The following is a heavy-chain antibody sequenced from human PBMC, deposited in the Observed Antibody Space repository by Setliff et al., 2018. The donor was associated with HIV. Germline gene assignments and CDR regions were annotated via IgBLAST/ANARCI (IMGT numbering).Heavy chain of an antibody. CDR1: GYRFTGFA. Sequence: GASVKVSCKASGYRFTGFAIHWVRQAPGQGLEWMGRINLNSGGTTYAQRFQGRVTMTWDTSISTAYMELIRLTSDDTAVYYCARSSISEYLLYYWGHGTLVTVSS. CDR2: INLNSGGT. CDR3: ARSSISEYLLYY. J-gene: IGHJ4*01. D-gene: IGHD2-2*02. V-gene: IGHV1-2*06.